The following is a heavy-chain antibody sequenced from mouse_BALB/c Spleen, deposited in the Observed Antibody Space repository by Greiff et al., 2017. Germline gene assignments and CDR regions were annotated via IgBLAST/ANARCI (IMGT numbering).Heavy chain of an antibody. D-gene: IGHD2-4*01. Sequence: VQLQQSGAELVRPGVSVKISCKGSGYTFTDYAMHWVKQSHAKSLEWIGVISTYYGDASYNQKFKGKATMTVDKSSSTAYMELARLTSEDSAIYYCARDYDYGGGFAYWGQGTLVTVSA. CDR2: ISTYYGDA. CDR3: ARDYDYGGGFAY. CDR1: GYTFTDYA. J-gene: IGHJ3*01. V-gene: IGHV1S137*01.